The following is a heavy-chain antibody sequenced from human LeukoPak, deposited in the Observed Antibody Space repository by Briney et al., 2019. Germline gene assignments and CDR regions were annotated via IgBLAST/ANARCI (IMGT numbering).Heavy chain of an antibody. D-gene: IGHD3-10*01. CDR1: GFTVSNNY. V-gene: IGHV3-66*01. CDR2: THSDGTT. J-gene: IGHJ4*02. Sequence: PGGSLRLSCEVSGFTVSNNYLNWVRQAPGKGLEWVSVTHSDGTTYYADSVKGRFTISRDNSKNTLYLQMNSLRDGDTAVYYCARPSSLDGSGRYYIDYWGQGTLVTVSS. CDR3: ARPSSLDGSGRYYIDY.